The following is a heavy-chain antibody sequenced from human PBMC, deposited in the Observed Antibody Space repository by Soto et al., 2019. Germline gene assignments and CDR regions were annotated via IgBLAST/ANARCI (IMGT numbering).Heavy chain of an antibody. V-gene: IGHV4-34*01. J-gene: IGHJ4*02. CDR3: ASINSSGWYIDY. CDR1: GGSFSGYY. D-gene: IGHD6-19*01. Sequence: PSETLSLTCAVYGGSFSGYYWGWIRQPPGKGLEWIGEINHSGSTNYNPSLKSRVTISVDTSKNQFSLKLSSVTAADTAVYYCASINSSGWYIDYWGQGTLVTVSS. CDR2: INHSGST.